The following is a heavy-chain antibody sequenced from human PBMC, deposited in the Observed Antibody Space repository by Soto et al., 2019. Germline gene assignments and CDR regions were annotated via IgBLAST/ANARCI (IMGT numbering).Heavy chain of an antibody. CDR1: GFTFSSYG. D-gene: IGHD6-19*01. V-gene: IGHV3-33*01. CDR2: IWYDGSNK. J-gene: IGHJ4*02. CDR3: ARDLIAVAGSFDY. Sequence: QVQLVESGGGVVQPGRSLRLSCAASGFTFSSYGMHWVRQAPGKGLEWVAVIWYDGSNKYYADSVKGRFTISRDNSKNTLYLKMNSLRAEDTAVYYCARDLIAVAGSFDYWGQGTLVTVSS.